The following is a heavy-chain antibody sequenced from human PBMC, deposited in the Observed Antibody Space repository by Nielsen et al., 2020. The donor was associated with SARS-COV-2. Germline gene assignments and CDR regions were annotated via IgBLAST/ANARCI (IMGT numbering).Heavy chain of an antibody. CDR1: GFPFSSYW. CDR2: ISYDGNK. J-gene: IGHJ4*02. D-gene: IGHD2-2*02. Sequence: GGSLRLSCAASGFPFSSYWMHWVRQAPGKGLEWLAIISYDGNKHYTDSVKGRFTISRDNSRDTLYLQMDSLGPEDTAVYFCARETLDYTSSFVDYWGQGTLVTVSS. CDR3: ARETLDYTSSFVDY. V-gene: IGHV3-30*03.